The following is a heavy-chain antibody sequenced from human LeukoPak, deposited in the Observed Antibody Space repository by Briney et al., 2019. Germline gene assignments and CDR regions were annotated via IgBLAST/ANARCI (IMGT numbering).Heavy chain of an antibody. Sequence: SETLSPTCAVYGGSFSGYYWSWIRQPPGKGLEWIGEINHSGSTNYNPSLKSRVTISVDTSKNQFSLKLSSVTAADTAVYYCARGVPRGYSYGVDYWGQGTLVTVSS. V-gene: IGHV4-34*01. CDR1: GGSFSGYY. J-gene: IGHJ4*02. CDR3: ARGVPRGYSYGVDY. D-gene: IGHD5-18*01. CDR2: INHSGST.